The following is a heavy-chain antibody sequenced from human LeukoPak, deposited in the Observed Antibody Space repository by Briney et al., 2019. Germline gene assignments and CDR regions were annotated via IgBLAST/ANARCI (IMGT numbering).Heavy chain of an antibody. Sequence: SETLSLTCTVSGGSISSSSYYWGWIRQPPGKGLEWIGSIYYSGSTNYNPSLKSRVTISVDTSKNQFSLKLSSVTAADTAVYYCARDPPYCGGDCSVPWGQGTLVTVSS. D-gene: IGHD2-21*02. CDR3: ARDPPYCGGDCSVP. CDR2: IYYSGST. J-gene: IGHJ5*02. CDR1: GGSISSSSYY. V-gene: IGHV4-39*07.